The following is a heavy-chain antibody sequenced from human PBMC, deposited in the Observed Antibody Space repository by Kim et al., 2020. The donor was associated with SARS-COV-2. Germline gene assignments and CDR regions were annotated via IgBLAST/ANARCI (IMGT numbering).Heavy chain of an antibody. CDR3: ARSTYYYDSSGYYPSWDRDNLSFFDY. J-gene: IGHJ4*02. CDR1: GFTFSSYS. Sequence: GGSLRLSCAASGFTFSSYSMNWVRQAPGKGLEWVSYISSSSSTIYYADSVKGRFTISRDNAKNSLYLQMNSLRDEDTAVYYCARSTYYYDSSGYYPSWDRDNLSFFDYWGQGTLVTVSS. CDR2: ISSSSSTI. V-gene: IGHV3-48*02. D-gene: IGHD3-22*01.